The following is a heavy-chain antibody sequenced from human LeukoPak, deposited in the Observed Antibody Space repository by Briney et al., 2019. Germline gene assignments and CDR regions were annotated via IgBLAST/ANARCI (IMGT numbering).Heavy chain of an antibody. D-gene: IGHD3-9*01. CDR1: GFTFSSYA. CDR2: ISGSGGST. CDR3: AKDQQGWPDIFDY. Sequence: PGGSLRLSCAASGFTFSSYAMSWVRQAPGKGLEWVSAISGSGGSTYYADSVKGRFTISRDNSKNALYLQMNSLRAEDTAVYYCAKDQQGWPDIFDYWGQGTLVTVSS. V-gene: IGHV3-23*01. J-gene: IGHJ4*02.